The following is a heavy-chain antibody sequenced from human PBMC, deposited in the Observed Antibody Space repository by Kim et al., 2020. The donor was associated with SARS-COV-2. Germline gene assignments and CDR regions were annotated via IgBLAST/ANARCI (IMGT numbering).Heavy chain of an antibody. V-gene: IGHV3-23*01. CDR3: TKGYRNGYDY. CDR2: T. J-gene: IGHJ4*02. D-gene: IGHD3-22*01. Sequence: TNSVDPVKGRFTNSRDKSKSTLYLQMNNLRAEDTAVYYCTKGYRNGYDYWGQGTLVTVSS.